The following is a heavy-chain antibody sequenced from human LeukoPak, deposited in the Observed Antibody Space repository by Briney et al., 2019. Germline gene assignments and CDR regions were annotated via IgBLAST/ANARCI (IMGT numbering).Heavy chain of an antibody. D-gene: IGHD2-21*02. V-gene: IGHV3-23*01. CDR3: AKDFEAYCGGDCYTHFDL. CDR1: GFTFSSYV. Sequence: GGSLRLSCAASGFTFSSYVMSWVRQAPGKELGWVSTIIGSDGSTYYADSVKGRFTISRDNSKNTLHLQMNSLRAEDTALYYCAKDFEAYCGGDCYTHFDLWGRGTLVTVSS. CDR2: IIGSDGST. J-gene: IGHJ2*01.